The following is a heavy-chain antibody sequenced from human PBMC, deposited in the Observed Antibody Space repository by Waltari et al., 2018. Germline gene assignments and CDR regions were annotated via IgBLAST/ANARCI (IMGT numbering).Heavy chain of an antibody. Sequence: EVQLVESGGGLIQPGGSLRLSCAASGFTVSSNYMSWVSQAPGKGLEWVSVIYSGGSTYYADSVKGRFTISRDNSKNTLYLQMNSLRAEDTAVYYCARDRGSYYRDDAFDIWGQGTMVTVSS. D-gene: IGHD1-26*01. V-gene: IGHV3-53*01. CDR2: IYSGGST. CDR3: ARDRGSYYRDDAFDI. CDR1: GFTVSSNY. J-gene: IGHJ3*02.